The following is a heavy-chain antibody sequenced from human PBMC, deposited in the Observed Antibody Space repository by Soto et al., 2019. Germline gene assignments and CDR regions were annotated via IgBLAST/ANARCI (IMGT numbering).Heavy chain of an antibody. CDR1: GDSVSINSAY. Sequence: QTLSLPLPLSGDSVSINSAYWNWIRQSPSRGLEWMGRTYYRSKWYNDYAVSVKSRITINPDTSKNQFSLQLNSVTPEDTAVYYCARDLDGIAANYGMDVWGQGTTATVSS. J-gene: IGHJ6*02. V-gene: IGHV6-1*01. CDR3: ARDLDGIAANYGMDV. CDR2: TYYRSKWYN. D-gene: IGHD6-13*01.